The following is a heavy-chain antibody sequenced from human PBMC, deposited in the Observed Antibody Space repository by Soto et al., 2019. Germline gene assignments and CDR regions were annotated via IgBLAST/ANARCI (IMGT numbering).Heavy chain of an antibody. CDR2: IYYSGST. CDR1: GGSIISSSYY. Sequence: KTSETLSLTCTVSGGSIISSSYYWGWIRQPPGKGLEWIASIYYSGSTIYNPPLKSRVTISVDTSKNRFSLELRSVTAADTAVFYCARVRGYSYGPFDYWGQGTLVTVSS. J-gene: IGHJ4*02. CDR3: ARVRGYSYGPFDY. D-gene: IGHD5-18*01. V-gene: IGHV4-39*01.